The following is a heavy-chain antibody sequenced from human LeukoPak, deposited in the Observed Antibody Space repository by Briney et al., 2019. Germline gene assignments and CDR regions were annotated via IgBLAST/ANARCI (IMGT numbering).Heavy chain of an antibody. D-gene: IGHD3-9*01. CDR1: GGSFSGYY. CDR2: INHSGST. CDR3: ARLFDWLLGYYGMDV. J-gene: IGHJ6*02. Sequence: SETLSLTCAVYGGSFSGYYWSWIRQPPGKGLEWIGEINHSGSTNYNPSLKSRVIISVDTSKNQFSLKLSSVTAADTAVYYCARLFDWLLGYYGMDVWGQGTTVTVSS. V-gene: IGHV4-34*01.